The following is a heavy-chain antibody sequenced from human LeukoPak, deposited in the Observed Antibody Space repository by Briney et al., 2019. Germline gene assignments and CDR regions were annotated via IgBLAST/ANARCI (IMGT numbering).Heavy chain of an antibody. CDR2: IKQDGSEK. D-gene: IGHD5-24*01. Sequence: GGSLRLSCAASGFTFSGYWMSWVRQAPGKGLEWVATIKQDGSEKYYVDSVKGRFTISRDNAKNSLYLQMNSLRAEDTAVYYCATEMATITFDYWGQGTLVTVSS. J-gene: IGHJ4*02. CDR1: GFTFSGYW. V-gene: IGHV3-7*01. CDR3: ATEMATITFDY.